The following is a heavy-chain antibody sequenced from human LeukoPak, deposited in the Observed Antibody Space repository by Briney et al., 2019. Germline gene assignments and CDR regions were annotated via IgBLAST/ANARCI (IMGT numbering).Heavy chain of an antibody. V-gene: IGHV3-66*02. CDR1: GFTFSSYA. J-gene: IGHJ4*02. CDR3: ARGVRDGYNLRHFDY. CDR2: IYSGGST. D-gene: IGHD5-24*01. Sequence: GGSLRLSCAASGFTFSSYAMSWVRQAPGKGLEWVSVIYSGGSTYYADSVKGRFTISRDNSKNTLYLQMNSLRAEDTAVYYCARGVRDGYNLRHFDYWGQGTLVTVSS.